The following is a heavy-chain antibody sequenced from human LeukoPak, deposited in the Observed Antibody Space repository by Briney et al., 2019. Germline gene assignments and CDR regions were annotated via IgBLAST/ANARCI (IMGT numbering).Heavy chain of an antibody. CDR3: AKDLGGSYYYYMDV. V-gene: IGHV3-23*01. Sequence: GGSLRLSCAASGFTFSSYAMSWVRQAPGKGLEWVSAISGSGGSTYYADSVKGRFTISRDNSKNTLYLQMNSLRAEDTAVYYCAKDLGGSYYYYMDVWGKGTTVTVSS. D-gene: IGHD1-26*01. CDR1: GFTFSSYA. CDR2: ISGSGGST. J-gene: IGHJ6*03.